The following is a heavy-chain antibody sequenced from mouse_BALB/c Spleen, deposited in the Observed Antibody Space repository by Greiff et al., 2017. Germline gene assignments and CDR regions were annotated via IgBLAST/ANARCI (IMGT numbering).Heavy chain of an antibody. Sequence: EVKLQESGPELVKPGASVKISCKTSGYTFTEYTMHWVKQSHGKSLEWIGGINPNNGGTSYNQKFKGKATLTVDKSSSTAYMELRSLTSEDSAVYYCAREVRNRRYAMDYWGQGTSVTVSS. CDR1: GYTFTEYT. V-gene: IGHV1-18*01. CDR2: INPNNGGT. CDR3: AREVRNRRYAMDY. D-gene: IGHD2-14*01. J-gene: IGHJ4*01.